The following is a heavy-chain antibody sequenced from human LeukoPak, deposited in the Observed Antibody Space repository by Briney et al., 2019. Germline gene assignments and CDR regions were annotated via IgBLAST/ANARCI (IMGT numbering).Heavy chain of an antibody. V-gene: IGHV3-23*01. CDR1: GFTFSSYA. CDR2: ISGSGDTT. J-gene: IGHJ3*02. Sequence: GGSLRLSCAASGFTFSSYAMSWVRQAPGKGLEWVSVISGSGDTTNYADSVKGRSTISRDNAKNSLYLQMNSLRAEDTAVYYCARKRSPGAFDIWGQGTMVTVSS. CDR3: ARKRSPGAFDI.